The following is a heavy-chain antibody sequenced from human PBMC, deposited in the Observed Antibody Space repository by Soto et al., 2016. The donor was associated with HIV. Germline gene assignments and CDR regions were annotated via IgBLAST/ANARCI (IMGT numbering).Heavy chain of an antibody. J-gene: IGHJ2*01. D-gene: IGHD2-2*01. CDR2: ISSSSSYI. V-gene: IGHV3-21*01. Sequence: EVQLVESGGGLVKPGGSLRLSCAASGFTFSSYSMNWVRQAPGKGLEWVSSISSSSSYIYYADSVKGRFTISRDNAKNSLYLQMNSLRAEDTAVYYCARDRGGYCSSTSCRGGYWYFDLVGPWHPGHCLL. CDR1: GFTFSSYS. CDR3: ARDRGGYCSSTSCRGGYWYFDL.